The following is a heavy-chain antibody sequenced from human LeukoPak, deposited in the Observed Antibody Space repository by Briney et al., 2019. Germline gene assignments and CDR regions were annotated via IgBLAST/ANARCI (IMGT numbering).Heavy chain of an antibody. CDR3: ARGVVGRPFNWFDP. CDR1: GYTFTSYD. D-gene: IGHD2-15*01. J-gene: IGHJ5*02. CDR2: MNPKSGNT. V-gene: IGHV1-8*01. Sequence: ASVKVSCKASGYTFTSYDMNWVRQATGQGLEWMGWMNPKSGNTGYAQKFQGRVTMTRNTSISTAYMELRSLRSEDTAVYYCARGVVGRPFNWFDPWGQGALVTVSS.